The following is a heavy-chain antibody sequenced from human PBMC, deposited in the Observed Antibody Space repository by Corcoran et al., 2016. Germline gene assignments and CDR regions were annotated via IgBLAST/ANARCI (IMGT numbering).Heavy chain of an antibody. CDR2: ISSSSSTI. CDR3: ARESVAYSSGSFDY. V-gene: IGHV3-48*04. D-gene: IGHD3-22*01. Sequence: EVQLVESGGGLVQPGGSLRLSCAASGFTFSSYSMNWVRQAPGKGLEWVSYISSSSSTIYYADSVKGRFTISRDNAKNSLYLQMNSLRAEETAVYYCARESVAYSSGSFDYWGQGTLVTVSS. CDR1: GFTFSSYS. J-gene: IGHJ4*02.